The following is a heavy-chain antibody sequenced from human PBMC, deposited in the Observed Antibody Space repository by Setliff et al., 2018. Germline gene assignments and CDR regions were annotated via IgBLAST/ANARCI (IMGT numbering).Heavy chain of an antibody. CDR1: GYSISTSYY. D-gene: IGHD6-19*01. J-gene: IGHJ4*02. CDR3: AKGGVAGLDS. Sequence: PSETLSLTCGVSGYSISTSYYWGWIRQTPGKGLEWIGSIFHSGRTYYNPSLKSRVTMSLDTSKNHFSLDLNSVTAADTAMYYCAKGGVAGLDSWGQGSLVTVSS. V-gene: IGHV4-38-2*01. CDR2: IFHSGRT.